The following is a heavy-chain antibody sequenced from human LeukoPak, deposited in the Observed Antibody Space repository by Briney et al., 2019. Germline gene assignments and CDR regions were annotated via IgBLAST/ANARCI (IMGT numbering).Heavy chain of an antibody. CDR2: INPSGGST. Sequence: ASVKVSCKASGYTFTSYYMHWVRQAPGQGLEWMGIINPSGGSTSYAQKFQGRVTMTRDTSTSTVCMELSSLRSEDTAVYYCARDHPGGCSSTSCQDSEPDYWGQGTLVTVSS. D-gene: IGHD2-2*01. J-gene: IGHJ4*02. CDR3: ARDHPGGCSSTSCQDSEPDY. V-gene: IGHV1-46*01. CDR1: GYTFTSYY.